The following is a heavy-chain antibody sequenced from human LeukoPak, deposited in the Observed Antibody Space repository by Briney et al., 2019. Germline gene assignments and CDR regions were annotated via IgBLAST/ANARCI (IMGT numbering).Heavy chain of an antibody. J-gene: IGHJ5*02. CDR3: ARKVVPAAMGWFDP. V-gene: IGHV4-59*12. Sequence: SETLSLTCTVSGGSISSYYWSWIRQPPGKGLEWIGYIYYSGSTYYNPSLKSRVTISVDTSKNQFSLKLSSVTAADTAVYYCARKVVPAAMGWFDPWGQGTLVTVSS. CDR2: IYYSGST. D-gene: IGHD2-2*01. CDR1: GGSISSYY.